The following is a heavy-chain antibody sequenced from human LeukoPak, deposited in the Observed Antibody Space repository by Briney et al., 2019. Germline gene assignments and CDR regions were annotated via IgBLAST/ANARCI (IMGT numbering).Heavy chain of an antibody. CDR1: GGSISSYY. CDR3: AREVEDYGYYYYYMDV. Sequence: SETLSLTCTVSGGSISSYYWSWIRQPPGKGLEWIGYIYYSGSTNYNPSLKSRVTISVDTSKKQFSLKLSSVTAADTAVYYCAREVEDYGYYYYYMDVWGKGTTVTISS. D-gene: IGHD4-17*01. J-gene: IGHJ6*03. V-gene: IGHV4-59*12. CDR2: IYYSGST.